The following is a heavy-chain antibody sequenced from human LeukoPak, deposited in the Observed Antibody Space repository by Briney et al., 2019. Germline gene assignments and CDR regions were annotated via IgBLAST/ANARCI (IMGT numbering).Heavy chain of an antibody. D-gene: IGHD4-17*01. CDR1: GGSISSYY. V-gene: IGHV4-59*01. J-gene: IGHJ4*02. CDR3: AREGLYGDYVWSLDY. Sequence: SETLSLTCTVSGGSISSYYWSWIRQPPAKGLEWIGYIYYSGSTNYNPSLKSRVTISVDTSKNQFSLKLSSVTAADTAVYYCAREGLYGDYVWSLDYWGQGTLVTVSS. CDR2: IYYSGST.